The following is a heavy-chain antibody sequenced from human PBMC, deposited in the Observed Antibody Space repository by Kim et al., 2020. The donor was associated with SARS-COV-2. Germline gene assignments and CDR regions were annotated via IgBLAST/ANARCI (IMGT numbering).Heavy chain of an antibody. V-gene: IGHV3-7*01. J-gene: IGHJ5*02. CDR1: GFTFSSYW. D-gene: IGHD3-22*01. CDR2: IKQDGSEK. Sequence: GGSLRLSCAASGFTFSSYWMSWVRQAPGKGLEWVANIKQDGSEKYYVDSVKGRFTISRDNAKNSLYLQMNSLRAEDTAVYYCARDRLYYYDSSGYYLGWFDPWGQGTLVTVSS. CDR3: ARDRLYYYDSSGYYLGWFDP.